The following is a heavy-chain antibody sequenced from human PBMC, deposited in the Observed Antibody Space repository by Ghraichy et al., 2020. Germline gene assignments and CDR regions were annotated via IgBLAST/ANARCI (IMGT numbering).Heavy chain of an antibody. J-gene: IGHJ2*01. Sequence: GESLNISCGASGFSFHNYAINWLRQAPGKGLEWVAGVRGTGESPDYADSVRGRFTISRDNSQSTLYLHMSGLRVEDTAVYYCAKDLHYHGIGPYWFFGRWGGGILVTVSS. CDR1: GFSFHNYA. CDR2: VRGTGESP. D-gene: IGHD1-1*01. V-gene: IGHV3-23*01. CDR3: AKDLHYHGIGPYWFFGR.